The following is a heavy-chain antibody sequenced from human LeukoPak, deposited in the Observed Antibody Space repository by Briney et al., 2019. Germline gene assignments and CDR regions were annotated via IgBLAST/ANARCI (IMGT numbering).Heavy chain of an antibody. V-gene: IGHV3-15*01. D-gene: IGHD6-13*01. CDR2: IKSKTDGGTT. CDR1: GFTFSNAW. J-gene: IGHJ3*02. Sequence: GGSLRLSCTASGFTFSNAWMTWVRQAPGKGLEWVGRIKSKTDGGTTDNAAPVRGRFTISRDDSKNTLYLQMNSLKTEDTAVYYCTTDCPSSTVAAGGTCAFDIWGQGTMVTVSS. CDR3: TTDCPSSTVAAGGTCAFDI.